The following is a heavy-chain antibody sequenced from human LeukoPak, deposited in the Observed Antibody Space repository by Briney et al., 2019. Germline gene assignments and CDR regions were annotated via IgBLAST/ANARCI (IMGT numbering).Heavy chain of an antibody. Sequence: PSETLSLTCTVSGGSISSYYWSWIRQPPGKGLEWIGYIYYSGSTNYNPSLKSRVTISVDTSKNQFSLKLSSVTAADTAVYYCARDRCGGDCYSDYWGQGTLVTVSS. CDR2: IYYSGST. J-gene: IGHJ4*02. CDR3: ARDRCGGDCYSDY. D-gene: IGHD2-21*01. V-gene: IGHV4-59*01. CDR1: GGSISSYY.